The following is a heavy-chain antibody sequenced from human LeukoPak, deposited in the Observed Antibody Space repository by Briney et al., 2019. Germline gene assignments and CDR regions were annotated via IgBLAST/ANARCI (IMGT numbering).Heavy chain of an antibody. D-gene: IGHD3-22*01. CDR2: ISWNSGSI. J-gene: IGHJ5*02. CDR1: GFTFDDYA. Sequence: GGSLRLSCAASGFTFDDYAMHWVRQAPGKGLEWVSGISWNSGSIGYADSVKGRFTISRDNAKNSLYLQMNSLRAEDTALYYCAKDMGSRYYYDSSGFDPWAREPWSPSPQ. CDR3: AKDMGSRYYYDSSGFDP. V-gene: IGHV3-9*01.